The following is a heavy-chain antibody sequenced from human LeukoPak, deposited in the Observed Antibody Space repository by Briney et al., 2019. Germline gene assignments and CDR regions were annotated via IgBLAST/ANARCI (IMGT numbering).Heavy chain of an antibody. V-gene: IGHV4-38-2*02. Sequence: SETLSLTCTVSGYSISSGYYWGWIRQPPGKGLERIGSIYHSGSTYYNPSLKSRVTISVDTSKNQFSLKLSSVTAADTAVYYCARVWGLGYCSSTSCPGLAFDIWGQGTMVTVSS. J-gene: IGHJ3*02. CDR1: GYSISSGYY. CDR3: ARVWGLGYCSSTSCPGLAFDI. CDR2: IYHSGST. D-gene: IGHD2-2*01.